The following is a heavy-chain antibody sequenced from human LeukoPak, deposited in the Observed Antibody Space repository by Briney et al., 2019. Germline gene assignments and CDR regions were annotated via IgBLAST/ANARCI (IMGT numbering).Heavy chain of an antibody. Sequence: SETLSLTCTVSGGSISSYYWSWIRQPPGKGLEWIGYIYTSGSTNYNPSLKSRGTISVDTSKNQFTLKLSSVTAADTAVHYCARHHLDLSGGYYYYYMDVWGKGTTVTVSS. V-gene: IGHV4-4*09. J-gene: IGHJ6*03. CDR3: ARHHLDLSGGYYYYYMDV. CDR1: GGSISSYY. D-gene: IGHD4-23*01. CDR2: IYTSGST.